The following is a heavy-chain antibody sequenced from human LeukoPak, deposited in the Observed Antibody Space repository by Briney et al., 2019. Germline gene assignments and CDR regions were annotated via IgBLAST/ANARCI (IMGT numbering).Heavy chain of an antibody. CDR1: GFTFSSYG. J-gene: IGHJ4*02. CDR3: TRERDLSLYYFAY. V-gene: IGHV3-30*19. CDR2: IWYDGSNK. Sequence: GRSLRLSCAAPGFTFSSYGMHWVRQAPGKGLEWVAVIWYDGSNKYYANSVKGRFTISRDNSKNTLYLQMNSLRAEDTAVYYCTRERDLSLYYFAYWGQGTLVTVSS.